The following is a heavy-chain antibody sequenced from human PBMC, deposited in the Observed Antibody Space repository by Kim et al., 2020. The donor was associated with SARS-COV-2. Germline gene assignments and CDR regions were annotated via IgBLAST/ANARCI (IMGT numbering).Heavy chain of an antibody. Sequence: GGSLRLSCAASGFTFSSYGMHWVRQAPGKGLEWVAVISYDGSNKYYADSVKGRFTISRDNSKNTLYLQMNSLRAEDTAVYYCAKPLAIGGYSGYDPYYYGMDRWGPGTTVTVSS. CDR1: GFTFSSYG. CDR2: ISYDGSNK. D-gene: IGHD5-12*01. CDR3: AKPLAIGGYSGYDPYYYGMDR. J-gene: IGHJ6*02. V-gene: IGHV3-30*18.